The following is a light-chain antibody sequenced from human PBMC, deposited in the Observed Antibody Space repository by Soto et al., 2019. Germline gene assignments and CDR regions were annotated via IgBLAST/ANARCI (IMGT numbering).Light chain of an antibody. CDR3: TSHSRSSTLYV. J-gene: IGLJ1*01. Sequence: SVLTQPASVTGSPGQSITISCTGTSSDVGGYNYVSWYQHHPGKAPKLMIYDVSNRPSGVSNRFSGSKSGNTASLTISGLQAEDEADYYCTSHSRSSTLYVFGTGTKVTVL. V-gene: IGLV2-14*03. CDR1: SSDVGGYNY. CDR2: DVS.